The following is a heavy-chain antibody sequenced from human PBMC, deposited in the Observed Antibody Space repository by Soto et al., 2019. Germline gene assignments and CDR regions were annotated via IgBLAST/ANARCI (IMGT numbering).Heavy chain of an antibody. CDR2: IIPIFGTA. V-gene: IGHV1-69*05. CDR3: ARRNNSGPIDY. CDR1: GGTFSSYA. Sequence: SVKVSCKASGGTFSSYAISWVRQAPGQGLEWMGGIIPIFGTAKYSQRFQDRVTITRDTSASTAYMELSSLTSEDRAVYYCARRNNSGPIDYWGQGTLVTVSS. J-gene: IGHJ4*02. D-gene: IGHD5-12*01.